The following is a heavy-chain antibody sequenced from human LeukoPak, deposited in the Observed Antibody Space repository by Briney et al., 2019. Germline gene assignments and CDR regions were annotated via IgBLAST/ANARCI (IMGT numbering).Heavy chain of an antibody. CDR2: INTRGGST. D-gene: IGHD6-6*01. Sequence: ASVKVSCKASGYTFTSYHMHWVRQAPGQGLEWMGIINTRGGSTSYAQNFQGRVTMTRDTSTSTVYMELRTLGSEDTAVYYCARMGSSSSSQMDVWGKGTTVTVSS. V-gene: IGHV1-46*01. CDR3: ARMGSSSSSQMDV. J-gene: IGHJ6*03. CDR1: GYTFTSYH.